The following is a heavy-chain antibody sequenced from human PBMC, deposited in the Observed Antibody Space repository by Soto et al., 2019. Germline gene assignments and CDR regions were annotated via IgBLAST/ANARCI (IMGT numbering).Heavy chain of an antibody. V-gene: IGHV3-15*01. J-gene: IGHJ6*02. CDR2: IKSKTDGGTT. D-gene: IGHD3-22*01. Sequence: EVQVVESGGGLVKPGGSLRLSCAASGFTFSNAWMSWVRQAPGKGLEWVGRIKSKTDGGTTDYAAPVKGRFTISRDDSKNTPYLQMNSLKTEDTAVDYCTTGVRDSSGSISLYYYYDMDVWGQGTTVTVSS. CDR1: GFTFSNAW. CDR3: TTGVRDSSGSISLYYYYDMDV.